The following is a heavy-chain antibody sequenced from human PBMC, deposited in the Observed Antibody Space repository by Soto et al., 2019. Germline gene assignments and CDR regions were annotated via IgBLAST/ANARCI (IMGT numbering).Heavy chain of an antibody. CDR1: GYTLTELS. J-gene: IGHJ4*02. Sequence: ASVKVSCKVSGYTLTELSMHWVRQAPGKGLEWMGGFDPEDGETIYAQKFQGRVTMTEDTSTDTAYMELSSLRSEDTAVYYCATIPYPIDSSGYPTSYYFDYWGRGTLVTVSS. D-gene: IGHD3-22*01. CDR3: ATIPYPIDSSGYPTSYYFDY. CDR2: FDPEDGET. V-gene: IGHV1-24*01.